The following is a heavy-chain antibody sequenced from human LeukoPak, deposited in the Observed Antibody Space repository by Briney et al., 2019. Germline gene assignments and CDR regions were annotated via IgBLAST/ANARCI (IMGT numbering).Heavy chain of an antibody. CDR2: ISAYNGNT. J-gene: IGHJ6*02. CDR3: AREDIVVVPAAKALPRGYYYGMDV. Sequence: ASVKVSCKASGYTFTSYGISWVRQAPGQGLEWMGWISAYNGNTNYAQTLQGRVTMTTDTSTSTAYMELRSLRSDDTAVYYCAREDIVVVPAAKALPRGYYYGMDVWGQGTTVTASS. V-gene: IGHV1-18*01. D-gene: IGHD2-2*01. CDR1: GYTFTSYG.